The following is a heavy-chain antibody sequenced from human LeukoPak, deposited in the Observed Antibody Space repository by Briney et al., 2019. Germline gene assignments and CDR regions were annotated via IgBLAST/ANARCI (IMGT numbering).Heavy chain of an antibody. CDR3: ARGSGSYGTLDY. D-gene: IGHD1-26*01. Sequence: SVKVSCKASGGTFSSYAISWGRQAPGQGLEWMGGIIPIFGTANYAQRFQGGVTITADESTSTAYMELSSLRSEDTAVYYCARGSGSYGTLDYWGQGTLVTVSS. CDR1: GGTFSSYA. CDR2: IIPIFGTA. V-gene: IGHV1-69*13. J-gene: IGHJ4*02.